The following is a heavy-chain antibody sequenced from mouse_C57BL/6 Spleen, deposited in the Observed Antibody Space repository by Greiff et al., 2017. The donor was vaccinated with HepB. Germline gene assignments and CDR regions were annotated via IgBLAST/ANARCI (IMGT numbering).Heavy chain of an antibody. D-gene: IGHD1-1*01. CDR1: GYTFTSYW. Sequence: QVHVKQSGAELVKPGASVKLSCKASGYTFTSYWMHWVKQRPGQGLEWIGMIHPNSGSTNYNEKFKSKATLTVDKSSSTAYMQLSSLTSEDSAVYYCARNYYGSSYVLYAMDYWGQGTSVTVSS. V-gene: IGHV1-64*01. J-gene: IGHJ4*01. CDR3: ARNYYGSSYVLYAMDY. CDR2: IHPNSGST.